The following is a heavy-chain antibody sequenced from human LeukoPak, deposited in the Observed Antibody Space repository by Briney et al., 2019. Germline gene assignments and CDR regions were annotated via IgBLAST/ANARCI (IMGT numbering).Heavy chain of an antibody. CDR1: GFTFSSYE. CDR3: AASADYDILTSYYDFDY. Sequence: PGGSLRLSWAASGFTFSSYEMNWVRQAPGKGLEWVSYISSSGSTIYYADSVKRRFTISRDNAKNSLYMQMTCLSAAAPSVSSSAASADYDILTSYYDFDYWGQGTLVTVSS. V-gene: IGHV3-48*03. D-gene: IGHD3-9*01. J-gene: IGHJ4*02. CDR2: ISSSGSTI.